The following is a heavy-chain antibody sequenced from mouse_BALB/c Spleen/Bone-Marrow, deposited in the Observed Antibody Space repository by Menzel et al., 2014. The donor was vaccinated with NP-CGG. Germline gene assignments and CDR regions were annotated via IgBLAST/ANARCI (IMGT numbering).Heavy chain of an antibody. CDR3: ARHYYGSSYYFDY. J-gene: IGHJ2*01. Sequence: DVKLVESGGGLVKPGGSLKLSCAASGFTFSSYAMSWVRQTPEKRLEWVATISSGGSYTYYPDSVKGRFTISRDNAKNTLYLQMSSLRSEDTAMYYCARHYYGSSYYFDYWGQGTPLTVSS. CDR2: ISSGGSYT. D-gene: IGHD1-1*01. V-gene: IGHV5-9-3*01. CDR1: GFTFSSYA.